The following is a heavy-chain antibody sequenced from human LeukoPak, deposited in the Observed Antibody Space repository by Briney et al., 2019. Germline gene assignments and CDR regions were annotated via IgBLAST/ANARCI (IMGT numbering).Heavy chain of an antibody. CDR1: GFTFSNHG. J-gene: IGHJ5*02. V-gene: IGHV3-23*01. Sequence: GGSLRLSCAASGFTFSNHGMNWVRQVPGKGLEWVSGISPSGDITYYVDSVKGRFTISRDNSKNTVYLEVSSLTAEDTAVYYCARDRLQLQSWGQGTLVTVSP. CDR2: ISPSGDIT. CDR3: ARDRLQLQS. D-gene: IGHD1-1*01.